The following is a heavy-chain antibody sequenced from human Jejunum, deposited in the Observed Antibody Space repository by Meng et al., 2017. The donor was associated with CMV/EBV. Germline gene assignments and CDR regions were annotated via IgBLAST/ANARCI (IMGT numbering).Heavy chain of an antibody. J-gene: IGHJ4*02. CDR3: ARGNLGYCSSTSCLPDY. CDR2: VYHSGST. CDR1: SISSRNW. V-gene: IGHV4-4*02. Sequence: SISSRNWWSWVRQPPGKGLEWIGEVYHSGSTNYNPSLKSRVTISVDKSKNQFSLKLSSVTAADTAVYYCARGNLGYCSSTSCLPDYWGQGTLVTVSS. D-gene: IGHD2-2*01.